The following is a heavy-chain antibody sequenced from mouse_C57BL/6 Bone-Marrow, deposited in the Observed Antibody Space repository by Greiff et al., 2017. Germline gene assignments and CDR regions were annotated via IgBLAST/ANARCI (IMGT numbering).Heavy chain of an antibody. CDR1: GFTFSDYY. J-gene: IGHJ3*01. CDR3: ARDPWFAY. CDR2: INYDGSSA. Sequence: EVKVVESEGGLVQPGSSMKLSCTASGFTFSDYYMAWVRLVPEKGLEWVANINYDGSSAYYLDSLKSRFIISRDNAKNILYLQMSSLKSEDTATYYCARDPWFAYWGQGTLVTVSA. V-gene: IGHV5-16*01.